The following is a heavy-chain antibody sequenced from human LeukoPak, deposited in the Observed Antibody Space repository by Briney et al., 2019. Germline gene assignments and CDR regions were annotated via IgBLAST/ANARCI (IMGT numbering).Heavy chain of an antibody. J-gene: IGHJ5*02. V-gene: IGHV4-34*01. D-gene: IGHD3-22*01. CDR3: ARPYGSGYYSNWFDP. CDR2: INHSGST. CDR1: GGSFSGYY. Sequence: NPSETLSLTCAVYGGSFSGYYWSWIRQPPGKGLEWIGEINHSGSTNYNPSLKSRVTISVDTSKNQFSLKLSSVTAADTAVYYCARPYGSGYYSNWFDPWGQGTLVTVSS.